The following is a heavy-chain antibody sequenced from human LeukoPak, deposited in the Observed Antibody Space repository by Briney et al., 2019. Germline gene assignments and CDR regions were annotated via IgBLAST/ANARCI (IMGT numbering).Heavy chain of an antibody. D-gene: IGHD6-13*01. Sequence: ASVKVSCKASGYTFTSYGISWVRQAPGQGLEWMGWISAYNGNTNYAQKLQGRVTMTTDTSTSTAYMELRSLRSDDTAVYYCARDGEQQLVTPYYFDYWGQGTLVTVSS. CDR3: ARDGEQQLVTPYYFDY. J-gene: IGHJ4*02. CDR2: ISAYNGNT. V-gene: IGHV1-18*01. CDR1: GYTFTSYG.